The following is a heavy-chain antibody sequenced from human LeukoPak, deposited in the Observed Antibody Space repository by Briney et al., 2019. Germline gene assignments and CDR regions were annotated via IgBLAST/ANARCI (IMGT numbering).Heavy chain of an antibody. CDR2: ISSSSSYI. CDR1: GFIFSSYF. V-gene: IGHV3-21*01. CDR3: ARDRGGAAFDY. Sequence: PGGSLRLSCAASGFIFSSYFMNWVRQAPGKGLEWVSSISSSSSYIYYADSVKGRFTISRDNAKNSLYLQMNSLRAEDTAVYYCARDRGGAAFDYWGQGTLVTVSS. J-gene: IGHJ4*02. D-gene: IGHD3-16*01.